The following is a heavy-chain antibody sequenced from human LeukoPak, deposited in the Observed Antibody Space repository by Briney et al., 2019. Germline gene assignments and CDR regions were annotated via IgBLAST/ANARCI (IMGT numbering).Heavy chain of an antibody. CDR3: ARGTVAGSRKINAKYYYGMDV. Sequence: PSETLSLTCAVYGGSFSGYYWSWIRQPPGKGLEWIGEINHSGSTNYNPSLKSRVTISVDTSKNQFSLKLSSVTAADTAVYYCARGTVAGSRKINAKYYYGMDVWGQGTTVTVSS. D-gene: IGHD6-19*01. CDR1: GGSFSGYY. V-gene: IGHV4-34*01. CDR2: INHSGST. J-gene: IGHJ6*02.